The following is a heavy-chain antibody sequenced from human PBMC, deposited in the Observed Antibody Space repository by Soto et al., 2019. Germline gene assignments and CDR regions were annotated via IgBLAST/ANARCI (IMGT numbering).Heavy chain of an antibody. CDR3: AKGFVWELLES. D-gene: IGHD1-26*01. CDR1: GSTFSSYA. Sequence: GGPLRPSGAASGSTFSSYAMSWVRQAPGKGLGWVAAISGSGGSTYYADSVKGRFTISRDNSKNTMYLQMNSLRAEDTAVYYCAKGFVWELLESWGQGTLVTVSS. CDR2: ISGSGGST. V-gene: IGHV3-23*01. J-gene: IGHJ5*02.